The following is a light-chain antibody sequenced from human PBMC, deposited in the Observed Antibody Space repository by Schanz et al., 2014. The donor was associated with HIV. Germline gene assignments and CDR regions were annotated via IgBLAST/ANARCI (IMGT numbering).Light chain of an antibody. Sequence: DIQMTQSPSTLSASVGDRVSISCRASQSISNWLAWYQQKPGKAPDLLIYEASILETGVPSRFSGSGSGTEFTLTISSLQPDDFATYYCQQYNDGSYTLGQGTKLEIK. CDR3: QQYNDGSYT. CDR1: QSISNW. V-gene: IGKV1-5*01. CDR2: EAS. J-gene: IGKJ2*01.